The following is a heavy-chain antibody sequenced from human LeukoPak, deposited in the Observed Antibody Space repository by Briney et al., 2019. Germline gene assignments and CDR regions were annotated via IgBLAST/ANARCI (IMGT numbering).Heavy chain of an antibody. V-gene: IGHV1-69*13. CDR3: ASGDSSGYPPSPFDY. Sequence: ASVKVSCKASGGTFSSYAISWVRQAPGQGLEWMGGIIPIFGTANYAQKFQGRVTITADESTSTAYMELSSLRSEDTAVYYCASGDSSGYPPSPFDYWGQGTLVTVSS. J-gene: IGHJ4*02. D-gene: IGHD3-22*01. CDR1: GGTFSSYA. CDR2: IIPIFGTA.